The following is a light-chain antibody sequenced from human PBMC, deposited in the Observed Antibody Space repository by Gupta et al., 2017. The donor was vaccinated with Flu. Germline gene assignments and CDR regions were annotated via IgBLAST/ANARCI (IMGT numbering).Light chain of an antibody. V-gene: IGKV1-5*03. CDR1: QSISNW. Sequence: DIQMTQSPSTLSASVGDRVTVTCRASQSISNWLAWYQQKPGKAPKLLIYKASNLEIAAPSRFSGSGSGTEFTLTINSQQHDDFANYYCQQYSCVWSFGQGTKV. CDR3: QQYSCVWS. J-gene: IGKJ1*01. CDR2: KAS.